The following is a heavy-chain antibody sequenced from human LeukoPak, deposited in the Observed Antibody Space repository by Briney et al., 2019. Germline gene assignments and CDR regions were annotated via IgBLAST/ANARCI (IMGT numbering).Heavy chain of an antibody. Sequence: GGSLRLSCAASGFTFSSYGMHWVRQAPGKGLEWVAFIRYDGSDKYYADSVKGRFTISRDNSKNTLYLQMNSLRAEDTAVYYCAKSRGYCSGGSCYSDYWGQGTLVTVSS. D-gene: IGHD2-15*01. V-gene: IGHV3-30*02. J-gene: IGHJ4*02. CDR1: GFTFSSYG. CDR3: AKSRGYCSGGSCYSDY. CDR2: IRYDGSDK.